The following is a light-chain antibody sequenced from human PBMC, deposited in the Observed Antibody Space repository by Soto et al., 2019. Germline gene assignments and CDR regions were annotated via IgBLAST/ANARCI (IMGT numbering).Light chain of an antibody. CDR3: QQSDSTPYT. J-gene: IGKJ2*01. CDR2: DAS. Sequence: DIQMTQSPSSLSASVGDRVTITCRASQTISTYLNWYQQKPGKAPRLLIYDASSLLSGVPSRFSGSGSGTDFTLTIDSLQPEDFSTYFCQQSDSTPYTFGQWTKVEI. CDR1: QTISTY. V-gene: IGKV1-39*01.